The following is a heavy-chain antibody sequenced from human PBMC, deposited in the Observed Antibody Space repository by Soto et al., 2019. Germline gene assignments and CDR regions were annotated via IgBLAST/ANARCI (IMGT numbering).Heavy chain of an antibody. V-gene: IGHV4-34*01. J-gene: IGHJ4*02. CDR3: ARDVRYSSGWELGAPPLDY. Sequence: QVQLQQWGAGLLKPSETLSLTCAVYGGSFSGYYWSWIRQPPGKGLEWIGEINHSGSTNYNPSLKSRVTISVDTSKNQFSLKLSSVTAADTAVYYCARDVRYSSGWELGAPPLDYWGQGTLVTVSS. D-gene: IGHD6-19*01. CDR2: INHSGST. CDR1: GGSFSGYY.